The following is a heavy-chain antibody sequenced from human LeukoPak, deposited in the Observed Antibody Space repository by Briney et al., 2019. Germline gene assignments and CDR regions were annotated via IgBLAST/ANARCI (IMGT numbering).Heavy chain of an antibody. CDR1: GYTLTELS. V-gene: IGHV1-24*01. CDR2: FDPEDGET. Sequence: GASVKVSCKVSGYTLTELSMHWVRQAPGKGLEWMGGFDPEDGETIYAQKFQGRVTMTEDTSTDTAYMELSSLRSEDTAVYYCATSGPYSSSSGFDYWGQGTLVTVSS. CDR3: ATSGPYSSSSGFDY. D-gene: IGHD6-6*01. J-gene: IGHJ4*02.